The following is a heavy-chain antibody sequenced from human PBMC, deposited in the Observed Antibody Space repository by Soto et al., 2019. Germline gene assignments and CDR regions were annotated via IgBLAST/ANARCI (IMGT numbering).Heavy chain of an antibody. V-gene: IGHV3-23*01. Sequence: GGSLRLSCAASGFTFSSYAMSWVRQAPGKGLEWVSAISGSGGSTYYADSVKGRFTISRDNSKNTLYLQMNSLRAEDTAVYYCAKNTMVRGVIIRRYYYYMDVWGKGTTVTVSS. CDR2: ISGSGGST. CDR3: AKNTMVRGVIIRRYYYYMDV. CDR1: GFTFSSYA. J-gene: IGHJ6*03. D-gene: IGHD3-10*01.